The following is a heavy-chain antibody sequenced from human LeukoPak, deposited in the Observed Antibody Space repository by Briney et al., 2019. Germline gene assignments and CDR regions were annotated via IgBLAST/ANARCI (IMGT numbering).Heavy chain of an antibody. J-gene: IGHJ6*03. V-gene: IGHV4-34*01. CDR3: ARAVSGSYYYYYYYMDV. D-gene: IGHD1-26*01. Sequence: SETLSLTCAVYGGSFSGYYWSWIRQPPGKGLEWIGEINHSGSTNYNPSLKSRVTISVDTSKNQFSLKPSSVTAADTAVYYCARAVSGSYYYYYYYMDVWGKGTTVTVSS. CDR2: INHSGST. CDR1: GGSFSGYY.